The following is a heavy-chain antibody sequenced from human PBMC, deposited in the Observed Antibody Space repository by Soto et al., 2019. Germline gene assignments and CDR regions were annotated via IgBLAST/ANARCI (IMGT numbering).Heavy chain of an antibody. Sequence: SETLSLTCTVSGGSISSYYWSWIRQSPGKGLEWIGYIYYSGSTNYNPSLKSRVTISIDTSKNQFSLKLSSVTAADTAVYYCARDSSGNYDFWSGKNNWFDPWGQGTLVTVSS. J-gene: IGHJ5*02. CDR1: GGSISSYY. D-gene: IGHD3-3*01. V-gene: IGHV4-59*12. CDR2: IYYSGST. CDR3: ARDSSGNYDFWSGKNNWFDP.